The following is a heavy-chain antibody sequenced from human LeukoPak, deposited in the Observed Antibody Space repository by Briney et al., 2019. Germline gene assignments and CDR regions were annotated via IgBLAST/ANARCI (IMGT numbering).Heavy chain of an antibody. CDR3: ARGGYYYDTQYYFDY. CDR2: INPNSGGT. V-gene: IGHV1-2*02. J-gene: IGHJ4*02. Sequence: ASVKVSCTASGYTFTGYYMHWVRQAPGQGLEWMGWINPNSGGTNYAQKFQGRVTMTRDTSISTAYMELSRLRSDDTAVYYCARGGYYYDTQYYFDYWGQGTLVTVSS. CDR1: GYTFTGYY. D-gene: IGHD3-22*01.